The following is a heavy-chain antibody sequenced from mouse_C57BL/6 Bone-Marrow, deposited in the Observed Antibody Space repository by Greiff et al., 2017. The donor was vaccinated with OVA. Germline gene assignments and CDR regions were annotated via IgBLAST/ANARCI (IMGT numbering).Heavy chain of an antibody. CDR2: ISYDGSN. CDR1: GYSITSGYY. V-gene: IGHV3-6*01. CDR3: ARDHITTVPY. D-gene: IGHD1-1*01. J-gene: IGHJ4*01. Sequence: VQLKESGPGLVKPSQSLSLTCSVTGYSITSGYYWNWIRQFPGNKLEWMGYISYDGSNNYNPSLKNRISITRDTSKNQFFLKLNSVTTEDTATYYCARDHITTVPYWGQGTSVTVSS.